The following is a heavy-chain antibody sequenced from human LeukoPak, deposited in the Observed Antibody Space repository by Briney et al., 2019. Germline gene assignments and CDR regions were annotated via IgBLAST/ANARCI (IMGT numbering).Heavy chain of an antibody. V-gene: IGHV4-4*02. CDR2: IYHSGST. J-gene: IGHJ5*02. Sequence: SETLSLTCAVTCGSISSSNWWSWVRQPPGKGLEWIGEIYHSGSTNYNPSFKSRVTISVDKSKNQFSLNLSSVTAADTAVYYCARQGPPAATWFDPWGQGTLVTVSS. CDR1: CGSISSSNW. D-gene: IGHD2-2*01. CDR3: ARQGPPAATWFDP.